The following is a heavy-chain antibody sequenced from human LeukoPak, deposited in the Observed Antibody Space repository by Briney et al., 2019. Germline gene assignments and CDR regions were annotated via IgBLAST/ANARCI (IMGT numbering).Heavy chain of an antibody. D-gene: IGHD1-26*01. CDR2: IYYSGGT. J-gene: IGHJ2*01. V-gene: IGHV4-39*07. Sequence: SETLSLTCTVSGGSIDNTPYYWVWIRQPPGKGLEWIGSIYYSGGTYYNSSLESRVVISVDTSKNHFSLKLSSVTAADTAVYYCARDRVVGATPNWYFDLWGRGTLVTVSS. CDR1: GGSIDNTPYY. CDR3: ARDRVVGATPNWYFDL.